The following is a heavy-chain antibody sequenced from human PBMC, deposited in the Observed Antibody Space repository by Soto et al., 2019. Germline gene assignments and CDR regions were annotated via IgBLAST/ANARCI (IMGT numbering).Heavy chain of an antibody. V-gene: IGHV1-69*01. J-gene: IGHJ6*02. Sequence: QVQLVQSGAEVQKPGSSVKVSCKASGGTFSSYAISWVRQAPGQGLEWMGGIIPMSGTANYAQKFQGSVTVTADEATSAASRELSSLRYEETAVYYCARSQGGNTSLEIYYYCFNGTAVWGQGNTDTVS. CDR2: IIPMSGTA. CDR1: GGTFSSYA. D-gene: IGHD2-2*01. CDR3: ARSQGGNTSLEIYYYCFNGTAV.